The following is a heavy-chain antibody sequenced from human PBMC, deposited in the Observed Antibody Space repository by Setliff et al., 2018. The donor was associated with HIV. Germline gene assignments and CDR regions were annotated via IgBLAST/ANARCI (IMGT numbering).Heavy chain of an antibody. CDR1: GFTVSSNY. Sequence: PGGSLRLSCPASGFTVSSNYMSWVRQAPGKGLEWVSVIYSGGSTYYADSVKGRFTISRDNSKNTLYLQMNSLRAEDTAVYYCARSTRWYSSSWYGYFDYWGQGTLVTVSS. CDR2: IYSGGST. J-gene: IGHJ4*02. CDR3: ARSTRWYSSSWYGYFDY. V-gene: IGHV3-66*02. D-gene: IGHD6-13*01.